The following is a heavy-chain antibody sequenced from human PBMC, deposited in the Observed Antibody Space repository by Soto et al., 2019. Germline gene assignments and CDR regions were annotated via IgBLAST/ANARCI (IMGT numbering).Heavy chain of an antibody. CDR1: GGSISSGGYY. V-gene: IGHV4-31*03. CDR2: IYYSGST. D-gene: IGHD3-22*01. CDR3: ARVGDGYYYDSSGYYYIDY. J-gene: IGHJ4*02. Sequence: TLSLTCTVSGGSISSGGYYWSWIRQHPGKGLEWIGYIYYSGSTYYNPSLKSRVTISVDTSKNQFSLKLSSVTAADTAVYYCARVGDGYYYDSSGYYYIDYWGQGTLVTVSS.